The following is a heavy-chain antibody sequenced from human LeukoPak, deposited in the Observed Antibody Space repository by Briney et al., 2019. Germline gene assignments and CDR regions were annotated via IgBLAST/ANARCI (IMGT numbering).Heavy chain of an antibody. J-gene: IGHJ4*02. D-gene: IGHD1-26*01. CDR2: INHSGST. CDR1: GFTVSSNY. CDR3: ARRGRGSYRTYYFDY. Sequence: GSLRLSCAASGFTVSSNYMSWIRQPPGKGLEWIGEINHSGSTNYNPSLKSRVTISVDTSKNQFSLKLSSVTAADTAVYYCARRGRGSYRTYYFDYWGQGTLVTVSS. V-gene: IGHV4-34*01.